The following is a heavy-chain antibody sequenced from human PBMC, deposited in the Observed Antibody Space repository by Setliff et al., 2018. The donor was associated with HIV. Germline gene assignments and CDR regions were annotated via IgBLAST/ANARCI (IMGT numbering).Heavy chain of an antibody. V-gene: IGHV4-4*08. Sequence: KPSETLSLTCTVSGDSISSYYWSWIRQPPGKGLEWIGYIYTSGITDYNPSLKSRVTISGGTSKNQFSLKLSPVTAADTAVYYCARDRRGYYYGSGSCYMDVWGTGTTVTVSS. J-gene: IGHJ6*03. CDR2: IYTSGIT. CDR3: ARDRRGYYYGSGSCYMDV. CDR1: GDSISSYY. D-gene: IGHD3-10*01.